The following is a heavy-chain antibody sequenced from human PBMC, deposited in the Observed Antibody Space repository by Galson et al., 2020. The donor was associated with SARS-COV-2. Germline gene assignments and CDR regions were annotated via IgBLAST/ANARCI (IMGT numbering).Heavy chain of an antibody. Sequence: SVKVSCKASGFTFSSSAVQWARQARGQRLEWIGWIDVGTGNTNYAQNFQERVTITRDMSTNTAYMELSSLRFDDTAVYYCAALWAGMTTGGGYWGQGTLVTVSS. V-gene: IGHV1-58*01. D-gene: IGHD4-17*01. CDR2: IDVGTGNT. CDR3: AALWAGMTTGGGY. CDR1: GFTFSSSA. J-gene: IGHJ4*02.